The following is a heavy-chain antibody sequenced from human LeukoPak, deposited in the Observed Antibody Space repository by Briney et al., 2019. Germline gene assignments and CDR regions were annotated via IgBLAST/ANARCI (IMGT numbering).Heavy chain of an antibody. CDR1: VEPFSNYF. CDR2: INHSGST. D-gene: IGHD3-10*01. J-gene: IGHJ4*02. Sequence: SETLSLTCAVYVEPFSNYFWSWIRQSPGKGLEWIGEINHSGSTTSNPSLNNRVTISVDTSKNQFSLKLTSVTAADTAVYYCARPRYGSGSLDSWGQGTLVTVSS. CDR3: ARPRYGSGSLDS. V-gene: IGHV4-34*01.